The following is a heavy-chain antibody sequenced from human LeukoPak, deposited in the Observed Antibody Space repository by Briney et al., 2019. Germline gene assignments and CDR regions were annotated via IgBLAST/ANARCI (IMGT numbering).Heavy chain of an antibody. J-gene: IGHJ4*02. CDR2: IYYSGST. D-gene: IGHD3-10*01. V-gene: IGHV4-30-4*01. Sequence: SETLSLTCAVCGGSFSGYYWSWIRQPPGKGLEWIGYIYYSGSTYYNPFLRSRVTISVDTSKNQFSLKLSSVTAADTAVYYCARDAPPRGFDYWGQGTLVTVPS. CDR1: GGSFSGYY. CDR3: ARDAPPRGFDY.